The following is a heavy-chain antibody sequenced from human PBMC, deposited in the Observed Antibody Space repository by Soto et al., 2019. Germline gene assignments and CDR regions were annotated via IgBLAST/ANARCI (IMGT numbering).Heavy chain of an antibody. V-gene: IGHV3-33*05. D-gene: IGHD1-1*01. J-gene: IGHJ6*02. CDR1: GFTFSSYG. CDR3: AKDWKDANYDYGTDV. Sequence: PGGSLRLSCAASGFTFSSYGMHWVRQAPGKGLEWVAVISHDGSKKKFVDSVKGRFTISRDDSGNTLYLQMNSLRADDTAVYFCAKDWKDANYDYGTDVWGQGTTVTVSS. CDR2: ISHDGSKK.